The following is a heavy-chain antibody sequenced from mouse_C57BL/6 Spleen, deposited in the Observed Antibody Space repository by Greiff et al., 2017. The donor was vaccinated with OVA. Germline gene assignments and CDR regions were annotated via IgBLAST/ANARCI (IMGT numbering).Heavy chain of an antibody. CDR2: IDTADGEK. CDR1: GYTFTRYW. J-gene: IGHJ1*03. V-gene: IGHV1-52*01. D-gene: IGHD2-3*01. Sequence: VQLQQPGAELVRPGSSVKLSCKASGYTFTRYWMHWVKQRPRPGLEWIGNIDTADGEKQYNEKFKDKATLTVDKSSSTAYMQRSSLTSDYSVVYYCARWNDYWYFDFWGTGTTLTVSS. CDR3: ARWNDYWYFDF.